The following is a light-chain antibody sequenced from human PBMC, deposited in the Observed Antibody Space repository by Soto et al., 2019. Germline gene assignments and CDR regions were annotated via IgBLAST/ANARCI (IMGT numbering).Light chain of an antibody. CDR1: SSDIGGYNY. Sequence: QSVLTQPASVSGSPGQSITISCTGTSSDIGGYNYVSWYQQHPGKVPKLIIFEVTTRPSGVSNRFSGSKSGNTASLTISGLQADDEADYYCSSFTSTTTLYVFGTGTQLIVL. V-gene: IGLV2-14*01. CDR3: SSFTSTTTLYV. CDR2: EVT. J-gene: IGLJ1*01.